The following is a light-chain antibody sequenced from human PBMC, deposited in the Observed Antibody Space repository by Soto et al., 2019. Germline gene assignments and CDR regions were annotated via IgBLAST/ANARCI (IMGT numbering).Light chain of an antibody. J-gene: IGKJ4*01. CDR3: QQRRNWPLT. CDR1: QSVGSY. CDR2: DAS. Sequence: EIVLTQSPSTLSLSPGERATLSCRASQSVGSYLAWYQQKPGQAPRLLIYDASNRATGIPARFSGSGSGTDFTLTISSLEPEDFAVYYCQQRRNWPLTFGGGTKVAIK. V-gene: IGKV3-11*01.